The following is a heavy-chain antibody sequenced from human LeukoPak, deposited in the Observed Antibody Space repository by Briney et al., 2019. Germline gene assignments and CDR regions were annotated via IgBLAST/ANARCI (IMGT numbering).Heavy chain of an antibody. J-gene: IGHJ2*01. CDR1: GFTFDDYA. Sequence: GGSLRLSCAASGFTFDDYAMHRVRQAPGKGLEWVSDISWNSGGIGYADSVKGRFTISRDNAKNSLYLQMNSLRAEDTALYYCAKVHSGYDFNWYFDLWGRGTLVTVSS. V-gene: IGHV3-9*01. CDR3: AKVHSGYDFNWYFDL. D-gene: IGHD5-12*01. CDR2: ISWNSGGI.